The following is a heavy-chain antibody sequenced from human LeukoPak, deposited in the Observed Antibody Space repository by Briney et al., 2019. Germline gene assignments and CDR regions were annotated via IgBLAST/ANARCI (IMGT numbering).Heavy chain of an antibody. Sequence: SVKVSCKASGYTFTNYGISWVRQAPGQGLEWMGRIIPILGIANYAQKFQGRVTITADKSTSTAYMELSSLRSEDTAVYYCAIDSSGYYEGPLEYWGQGTLVTVSS. CDR1: GYTFTNYG. V-gene: IGHV1-69*04. CDR3: AIDSSGYYEGPLEY. J-gene: IGHJ4*02. CDR2: IIPILGIA. D-gene: IGHD3-22*01.